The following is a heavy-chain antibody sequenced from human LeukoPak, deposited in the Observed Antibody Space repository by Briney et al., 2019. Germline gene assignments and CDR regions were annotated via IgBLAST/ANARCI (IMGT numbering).Heavy chain of an antibody. CDR1: GGSISSYY. V-gene: IGHV4-59*01. CDR2: IYYSGST. D-gene: IGHD3-10*01. Sequence: SETLSLTCTVSGGSISSYYWSWIRQPPGKGLEWIGYIYYSGSTNYNPSLKSRVTMSVDTSKNQFSLKLSSMTAADTAVYYCAGTSGSGTPIEYWGQGTLVTVSS. CDR3: AGTSGSGTPIEY. J-gene: IGHJ4*02.